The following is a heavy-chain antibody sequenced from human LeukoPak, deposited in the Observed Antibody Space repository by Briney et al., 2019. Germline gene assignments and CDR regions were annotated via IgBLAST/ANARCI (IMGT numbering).Heavy chain of an antibody. Sequence: PGGSLRLSCAASGFTFSSAWMSWVRQAPGKGLEWVGRIKSKTDGGTTDYAAPVKGRFTISRDDSKNTLYLQMNSLKTEDTAVYYCTTAGLRYFDWLFINFDYWGQGTLVTVSS. D-gene: IGHD3-9*01. CDR1: GFTFSSAW. CDR3: TTAGLRYFDWLFINFDY. J-gene: IGHJ4*02. V-gene: IGHV3-15*01. CDR2: IKSKTDGGTT.